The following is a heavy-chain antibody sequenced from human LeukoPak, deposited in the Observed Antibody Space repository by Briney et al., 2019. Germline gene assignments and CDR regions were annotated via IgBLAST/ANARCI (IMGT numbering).Heavy chain of an antibody. D-gene: IGHD2-2*01. Sequence: PSLTCAISGDGASSNSVTWNWIRQSPSSGLEWLGRTYYRSTWYNDYAVSVRGRITVNPDTSKNQFSLHLNSVTPEDTAVYYCARRLTQYDCFDPWGQGILVTVSS. J-gene: IGHJ5*02. CDR3: ARRLTQYDCFDP. CDR2: TYYRSTWYN. CDR1: GDGASSNSVT. V-gene: IGHV6-1*01.